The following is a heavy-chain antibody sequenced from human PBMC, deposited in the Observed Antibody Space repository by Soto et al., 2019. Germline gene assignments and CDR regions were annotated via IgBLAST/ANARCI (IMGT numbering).Heavy chain of an antibody. CDR2: IYHSGST. CDR1: GDSISDYY. V-gene: IGHV4-59*12. Sequence: PSETLSLTCSVSGDSISDYYWSWIRQPPGKGLEWIGYIYHSGSTYYNPSLKIRVTISVDTSKNQFSLKLRSLTAADTAVYSYARATRSFMDVWGQGTTVTVSS. J-gene: IGHJ6*02. CDR3: ARATRSFMDV.